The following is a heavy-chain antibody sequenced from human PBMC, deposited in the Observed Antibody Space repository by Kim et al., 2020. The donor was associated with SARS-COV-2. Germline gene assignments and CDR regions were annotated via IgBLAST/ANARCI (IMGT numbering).Heavy chain of an antibody. CDR1: AFTLSNYW. CDR3: SRGWDTVTDY. Sequence: GGSLRLSCAASAFTLSNYWTHWVRQAPGKGLVWVSRIKGDGSGTNYADSVKGRFTISRDDAKNTLYLQMNSLRDDDTAVYYCSRGWDTVTDYWGQGTLVTVSS. J-gene: IGHJ4*02. D-gene: IGHD4-17*01. V-gene: IGHV3-74*01. CDR2: IKGDGSGT.